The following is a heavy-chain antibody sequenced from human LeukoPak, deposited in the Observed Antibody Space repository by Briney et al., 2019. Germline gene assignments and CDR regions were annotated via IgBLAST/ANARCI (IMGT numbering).Heavy chain of an antibody. Sequence: SETLSLTCAVYGGSFSGYYWSWIRQPPGKGLEWIGEINHRGSSKYNPSLRSRVIISINKSKNQFSLQLNSVTAADTAIYYCARHFRLVVENWFDPWGQGTLVTVSS. CDR2: INHRGSS. J-gene: IGHJ5*02. CDR3: ARHFRLVVENWFDP. V-gene: IGHV4-34*01. CDR1: GGSFSGYY. D-gene: IGHD2-21*01.